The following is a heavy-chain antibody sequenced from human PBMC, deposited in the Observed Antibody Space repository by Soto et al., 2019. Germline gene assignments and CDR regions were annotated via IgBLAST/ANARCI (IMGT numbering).Heavy chain of an antibody. CDR3: ARLSTAAAGTDY. V-gene: IGHV4-39*01. CDR1: GGSISSSSYY. Sequence: QLQLQESGPGLVKPSETLSLTCTVSGGSISSSSYYWGWIRQPPGKGLEWIGSIYYSGSTYYNPSLKSRVTISVDTSKNQFSLKLSSVTAADTAVYYCARLSTAAAGTDYWGQGTLVTVSS. J-gene: IGHJ4*02. CDR2: IYYSGST. D-gene: IGHD6-13*01.